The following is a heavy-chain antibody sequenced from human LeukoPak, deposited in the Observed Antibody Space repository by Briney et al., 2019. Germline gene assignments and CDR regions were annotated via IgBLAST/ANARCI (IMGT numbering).Heavy chain of an antibody. V-gene: IGHV1-2*02. J-gene: IGHJ3*02. CDR1: GYTFTSYY. CDR2: ISPKSGGT. D-gene: IGHD6-13*01. CDR3: ARDGSAAGAPNAFDI. Sequence: ASVKVSCTASGYTFTSYYMHWVRQAPGQGLEWMGWISPKSGGTNYAQRFQGRVTMTRDTSISTVYMELSRLRSDDTAVYYCARDGSAAGAPNAFDIWGQGTMVTVSS.